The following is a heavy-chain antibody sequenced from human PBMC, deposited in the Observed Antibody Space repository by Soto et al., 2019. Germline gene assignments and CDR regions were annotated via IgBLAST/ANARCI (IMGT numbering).Heavy chain of an antibody. J-gene: IGHJ4*02. D-gene: IGHD2-15*01. V-gene: IGHV1-2*02. CDR2: INPKSGGP. CDR3: ASEDCRNTNCLKGFDY. CDR1: GYTFTDYY. Sequence: ASVKVSCKTSGYTFTDYYMHWVRQAPGQGFEWVGGINPKSGGPKYVPKFQGRVTVTRDTSTSTAYMELNRLTSDDTAVYYCASEDCRNTNCLKGFDYWGQGTLVTVSS.